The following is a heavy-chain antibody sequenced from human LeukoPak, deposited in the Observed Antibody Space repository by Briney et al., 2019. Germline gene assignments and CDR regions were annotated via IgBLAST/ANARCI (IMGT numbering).Heavy chain of an antibody. CDR2: IKRDGSEK. Sequence: GGSLRLSCAASGFTFSSYWMSWVRQAPGKGLEWVANIKRDGSEKYSVDSVKGRFTISRDNVKNSLYLQMNSLRAEDTAVYYCAREGIDYTNYYNYFSMDVWGKGTTVTVSS. D-gene: IGHD4-11*01. J-gene: IGHJ6*03. CDR3: AREGIDYTNYYNYFSMDV. CDR1: GFTFSSYW. V-gene: IGHV3-7*01.